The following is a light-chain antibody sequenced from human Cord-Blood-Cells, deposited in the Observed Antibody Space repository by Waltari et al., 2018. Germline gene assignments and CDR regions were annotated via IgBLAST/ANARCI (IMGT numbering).Light chain of an antibody. J-gene: IGKJ5*01. CDR3: QQYNNWLIT. V-gene: IGKV3-15*01. CDR1: ESVSSN. Sequence: EIVMTQSPATPSVSTGERATLSCRASESVSSNLAWYQQKPGQAPRLLIYGASTRATGIPARFSGSGSGTEFTLTISSLQSEDFAVYYCQQYNNWLITFGQGTRLEIK. CDR2: GAS.